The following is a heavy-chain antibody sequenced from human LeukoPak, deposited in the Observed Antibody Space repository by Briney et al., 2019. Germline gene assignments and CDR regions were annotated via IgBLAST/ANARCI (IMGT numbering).Heavy chain of an antibody. CDR2: ISSSSSYI. CDR1: GFTFSSYS. Sequence: GGSLRLSCAASGFTFSSYSMSWVRQAPGKGRECVSSISSSSSYIYYADSVKGRFTISRDNAKNSLYLQMNSLRAEDTAVYYCASLGYCSSTSCQGVAFDIWGQGTMVTVSS. CDR3: ASLGYCSSTSCQGVAFDI. V-gene: IGHV3-21*01. J-gene: IGHJ3*02. D-gene: IGHD2-2*01.